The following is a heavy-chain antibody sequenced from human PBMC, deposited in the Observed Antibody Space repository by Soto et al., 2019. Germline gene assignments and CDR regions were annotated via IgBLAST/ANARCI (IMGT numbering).Heavy chain of an antibody. D-gene: IGHD3-22*01. CDR1: GGSISSGGYY. V-gene: IGHV4-31*03. J-gene: IGHJ4*02. CDR2: IYYSGST. CDR3: ATLSGGYYYDSSGYMIFDY. Sequence: SETLSLTCTVSGGSISSGGYYWSWIRQHPGKGLEWIGYIYYSGSTYYNPSLKSRVTISVDTSKNQFSLKLSSVTAADTAVYYCATLSGGYYYDSSGYMIFDYWGQGTLVTVSS.